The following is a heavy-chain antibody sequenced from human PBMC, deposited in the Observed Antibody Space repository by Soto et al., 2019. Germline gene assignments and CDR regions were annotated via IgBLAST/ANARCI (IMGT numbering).Heavy chain of an antibody. Sequence: EVQLLESGGGLVQPGESLRLSCAASGFTFSSSAMTWVRQAPGKELEWVSAISGSGGSTFYADSVKGRFTISRDNSKNTLYLQMNSLRAEDTAVYHSAKDQKWDPPHYLDHWGQGTLVTVSS. CDR1: GFTFSSSA. J-gene: IGHJ4*02. D-gene: IGHD1-26*01. V-gene: IGHV3-23*01. CDR2: ISGSGGST. CDR3: AKDQKWDPPHYLDH.